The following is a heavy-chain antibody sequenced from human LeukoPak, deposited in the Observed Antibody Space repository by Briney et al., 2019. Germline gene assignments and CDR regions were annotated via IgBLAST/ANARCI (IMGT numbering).Heavy chain of an antibody. J-gene: IGHJ4*02. V-gene: IGHV1-2*02. Sequence: ASVKVSCKASGYTFTGYYIHWVRQAPGQGLEWMGWINPNSGGTDYAQKFQGRVPMTRDTSISTAYMELSRLRSDDTAVYYCARVSGYCNGHCYDYWGQGTLVTVSS. CDR2: INPNSGGT. D-gene: IGHD2-15*01. CDR3: ARVSGYCNGHCYDY. CDR1: GYTFTGYY.